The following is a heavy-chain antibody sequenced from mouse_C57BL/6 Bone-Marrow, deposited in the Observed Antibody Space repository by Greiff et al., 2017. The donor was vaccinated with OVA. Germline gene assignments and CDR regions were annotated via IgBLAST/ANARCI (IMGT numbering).Heavy chain of an antibody. V-gene: IGHV1-50*01. CDR2: IDPSDSYT. CDR3: ARGGAYYYGSDWYFDV. CDR1: GYTFTSYW. J-gene: IGHJ1*03. Sequence: VQLQQPGAELVKPGASVKLSCKASGYTFTSYWMQWVKQRPGQGLEWIGEIDPSDSYTNYNQKFKGKATLTVDTSSSTAYMQLSSLTSEDSAVYYCARGGAYYYGSDWYFDVWGTGTTVTVSS. D-gene: IGHD1-1*01.